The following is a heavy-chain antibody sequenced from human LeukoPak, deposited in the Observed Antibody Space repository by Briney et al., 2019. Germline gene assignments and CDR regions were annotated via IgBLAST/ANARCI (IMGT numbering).Heavy chain of an antibody. CDR3: ARQTAMVHAIDY. D-gene: IGHD5-18*01. V-gene: IGHV3-9*01. CDR1: GFTFDDYA. CDR2: ISWNSGSI. Sequence: GGSLRLSCAASGFTFDDYAMHWVRHAPGKGLEGVSGISWNSGSIVYADSVKGRFTISRDNAKNSLYLQMNSLRAEDTALYYCARQTAMVHAIDYWGQGTLVTVSS. J-gene: IGHJ4*02.